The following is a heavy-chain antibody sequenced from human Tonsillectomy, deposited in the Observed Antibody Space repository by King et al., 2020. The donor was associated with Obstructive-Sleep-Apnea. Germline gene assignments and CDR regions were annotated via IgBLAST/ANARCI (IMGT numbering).Heavy chain of an antibody. CDR3: AKDNSNWSFDY. Sequence: HVQLVESGGGVVQPGGSLRLSCAASGFNFSSSGMHWVRQAPGKGLVWGTFIRYDGSNEYYADSVKGRFSISRDNSKNTLFLQMNSLRTEDTAVYYCAKDNSNWSFDYWGQGILVTVSS. D-gene: IGHD6-13*01. J-gene: IGHJ4*02. CDR2: IRYDGSNE. V-gene: IGHV3-30*02. CDR1: GFNFSSSG.